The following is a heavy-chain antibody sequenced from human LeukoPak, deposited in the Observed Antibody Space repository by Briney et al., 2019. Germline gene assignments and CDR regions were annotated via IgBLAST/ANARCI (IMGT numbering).Heavy chain of an antibody. CDR3: ARDLGTRPYDSSGFPPDY. J-gene: IGHJ4*02. V-gene: IGHV3-7*01. CDR1: GLTFSRDW. Sequence: GGSLRLFCASSGLTFSRDWISWVRQASGKGLEGVADIKQEGSEKYYVDTMKGRFTISRDNAKNALYLQMNNLRAEDTDGYYCARDLGTRPYDSSGFPPDYWGQGTLVTVSS. D-gene: IGHD3-22*01. CDR2: IKQEGSEK.